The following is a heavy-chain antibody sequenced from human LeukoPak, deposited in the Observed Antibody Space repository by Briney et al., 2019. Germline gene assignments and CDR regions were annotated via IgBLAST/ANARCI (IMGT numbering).Heavy chain of an antibody. CDR2: ISSSSSYI. CDR1: GFTFSSYS. CDR3: ARDERLTGTPDAFDI. J-gene: IGHJ3*02. V-gene: IGHV3-21*01. Sequence: GGSLRLSCAASGFTFSSYSMNWVRQAPEKGLEWVSSISSSSSYIYYADSVKGRFTISTDNAKNSQYLQMNSLRAEDTAVYYCARDERLTGTPDAFDIWGQGTMVTVSS. D-gene: IGHD1-20*01.